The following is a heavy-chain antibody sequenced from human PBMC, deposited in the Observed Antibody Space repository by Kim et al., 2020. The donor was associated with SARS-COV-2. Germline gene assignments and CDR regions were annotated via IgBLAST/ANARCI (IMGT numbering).Heavy chain of an antibody. J-gene: IGHJ6*02. CDR3: ARVLYDDFGNYGMDV. V-gene: IGHV4-4*07. D-gene: IGHD3-3*01. Sequence: NPPLTSRVTMSVDTSKLHFSLKLSAVTAADTAVYYCARVLYDDFGNYGMDVWGQGATVTVSS.